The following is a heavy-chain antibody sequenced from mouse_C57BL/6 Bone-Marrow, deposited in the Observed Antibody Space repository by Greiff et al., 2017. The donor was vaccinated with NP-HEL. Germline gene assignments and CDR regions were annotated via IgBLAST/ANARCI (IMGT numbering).Heavy chain of an antibody. CDR1: GYPFTSYW. CDR2: IYPGDGGT. V-gene: IGHV1-80*01. J-gene: IGHJ3*01. Sequence: QVQLQQSGAELVQPGASVKISCKASGYPFTSYWMNWVKQRPGRGLAWIGLIYPGDGGTNSNCKFTVKATLTVDKSSSTAYMQLSSMTSEDSAVYFGARLGLRLAYWGQGNLVTVSA. CDR3: ARLGLRLAY. D-gene: IGHD2-4*01.